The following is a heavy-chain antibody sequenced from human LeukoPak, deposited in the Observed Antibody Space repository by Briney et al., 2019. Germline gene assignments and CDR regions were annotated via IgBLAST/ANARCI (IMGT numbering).Heavy chain of an antibody. CDR2: TNHSGST. Sequence: SETLSLTCAVYGGSFSGYYWSWIRQPPGKGLEWIGETNHSGSTNYNPSLKSRVTISVDTSKNQFSLKLSSVTAADTAVYYCARGRPLPYSNYPYYFDYWGQGTLVTVSS. CDR3: ARGRPLPYSNYPYYFDY. D-gene: IGHD4-11*01. V-gene: IGHV4-34*01. CDR1: GGSFSGYY. J-gene: IGHJ4*02.